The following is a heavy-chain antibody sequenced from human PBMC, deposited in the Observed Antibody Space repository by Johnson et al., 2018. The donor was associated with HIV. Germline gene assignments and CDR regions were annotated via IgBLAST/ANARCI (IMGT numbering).Heavy chain of an antibody. J-gene: IGHJ3*01. CDR2: IYNDGSRT. V-gene: IGHV3-74*03. CDR3: AKVDCGGDTCAGYDPFDL. CDR1: GFTFDDYA. Sequence: VQLVESGGGLVQPGRSLRLSCAASGFTFDDYAMHWVRQAPGKGLEWVARIYNDGSRTTYADSVRGRFTISRDNAKYTVDLQMNSLRVEDTAVYYCAKVDCGGDTCAGYDPFDLWGQGTLVTVSS. D-gene: IGHD2-21*01.